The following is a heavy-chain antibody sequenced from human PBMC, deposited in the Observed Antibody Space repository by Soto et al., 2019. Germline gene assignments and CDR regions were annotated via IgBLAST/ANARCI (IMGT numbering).Heavy chain of an antibody. D-gene: IGHD3-22*01. V-gene: IGHV4-59*01. Sequence: SETLSLTCSVSGGSISSYYWSWLRQPPGKGLECIGYIHDSGSTNYNPSLKSRVTISVDTSKNQLSLQLNSVTAADTAVYYCARGYYDSSGYYTQYFHHWGQGTLVTVSS. CDR2: IHDSGST. J-gene: IGHJ1*01. CDR3: ARGYYDSSGYYTQYFHH. CDR1: GGSISSYY.